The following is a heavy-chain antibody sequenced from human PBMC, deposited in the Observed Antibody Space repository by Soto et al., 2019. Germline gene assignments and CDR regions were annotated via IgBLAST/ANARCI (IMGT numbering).Heavy chain of an antibody. Sequence: GGSLRLSCAASGFTFSSYSMNWVRQAPGKGLEWVSYISSSSSTIYYADSVKGRFTISRDNAKNSLYLQMNSLRAEDTAVYYCARDRRSGYSYGYGYFDYWGQGTLVTV. V-gene: IGHV3-48*01. J-gene: IGHJ4*02. CDR1: GFTFSSYS. CDR3: ARDRRSGYSYGYGYFDY. CDR2: ISSSSSTI. D-gene: IGHD5-18*01.